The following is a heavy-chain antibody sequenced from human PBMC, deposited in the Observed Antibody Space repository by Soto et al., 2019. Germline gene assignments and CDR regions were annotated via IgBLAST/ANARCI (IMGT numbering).Heavy chain of an antibody. CDR3: ARGISVIVGVQGDAPDKSSFDY. V-gene: IGHV4-34*01. CDR2: INHTGST. D-gene: IGHD3-22*01. J-gene: IGHJ4*02. Sequence: PSDTLSLTCAVYVGSFSGHYWSWIRQPPGKGLEWIGEINHTGSTNQNPSLKSRVSISVDTSKNQFFLKLRSVTAADTAVYYCARGISVIVGVQGDAPDKSSFDYWSQGTWSPSPQ. CDR1: VGSFSGHY.